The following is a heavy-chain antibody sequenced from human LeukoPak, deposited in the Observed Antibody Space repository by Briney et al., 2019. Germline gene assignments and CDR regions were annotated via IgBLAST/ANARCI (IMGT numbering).Heavy chain of an antibody. CDR1: GFTFSSYS. CDR2: ISSSSSYI. D-gene: IGHD2-2*01. CDR3: ARDVIVVVPAAPGGVYYYYMDV. J-gene: IGHJ6*03. V-gene: IGHV3-21*01. Sequence: GGSLRLSCAASGFTFSSYSMNWVRQAPGKGLEWVSSISSSSSYIYYADSVKGRFTISRDNAKNSLYLQMNSLRAEDTAVYYCARDVIVVVPAAPGGVYYYYMDVWGKGTTVTVSS.